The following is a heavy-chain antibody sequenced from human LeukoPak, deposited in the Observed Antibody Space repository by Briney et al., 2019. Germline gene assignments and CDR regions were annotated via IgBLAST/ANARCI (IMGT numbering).Heavy chain of an antibody. D-gene: IGHD6-19*01. CDR3: AKDQGDNSAWYSCDGFDM. V-gene: IGHV3-23*01. Sequence: GGSLRLSCAASGFTFSSYAMSWVRQAPGKGLEWVSAISGSGGSTYYADSVKGRFTISRDNSKNTLYVQMNSLRAEDTAVYYCAKDQGDNSAWYSCDGFDMWGQGTMVTVSS. CDR1: GFTFSSYA. J-gene: IGHJ3*02. CDR2: ISGSGGST.